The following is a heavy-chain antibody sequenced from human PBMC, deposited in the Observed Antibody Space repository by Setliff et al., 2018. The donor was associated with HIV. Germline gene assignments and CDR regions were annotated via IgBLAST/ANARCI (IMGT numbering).Heavy chain of an antibody. Sequence: VKVSCKASGGTFSSYGISWVRQAPGQGLEWVGGIIPTFGTVNYAQKFQGRVSIITDESTNTAYMELSSLRTGDTAVYYCARDEPKNTEAAPGYWGKGTLVTVSS. CDR3: ARDEPKNTEAAPGY. CDR2: IIPTFGTV. V-gene: IGHV1-69*13. CDR1: GGTFSSYG. J-gene: IGHJ4*02. D-gene: IGHD6-6*01.